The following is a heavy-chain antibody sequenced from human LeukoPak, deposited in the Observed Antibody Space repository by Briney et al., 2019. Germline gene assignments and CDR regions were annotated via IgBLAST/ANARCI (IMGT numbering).Heavy chain of an antibody. CDR1: GGSITSGGYS. Sequence: SETLSLTCAVSGGSITSGGYSWSWIRQTPGKGLEWIAYMHDSGSTYYNPSLKSRIIISLDTSNNQVSLKLRSVTAADTAVYYCARVVAAAGNNWFDPGGQGTLVSVSS. CDR2: MHDSGST. CDR3: ARVVAAAGNNWFDP. D-gene: IGHD6-13*01. J-gene: IGHJ5*02. V-gene: IGHV4-30-4*07.